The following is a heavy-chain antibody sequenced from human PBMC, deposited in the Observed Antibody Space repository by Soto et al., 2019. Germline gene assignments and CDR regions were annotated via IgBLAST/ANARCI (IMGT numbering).Heavy chain of an antibody. D-gene: IGHD2-15*01. J-gene: IGHJ6*02. Sequence: HLQLQESGPGLVKASETLSLTCTVSGGSISSTDHYWGWVRQPPGKGLEWLGSIYFAGSTFHNPALKTRASISVDTSRNQFSLRLTTVTASDTAVYYCARLVFHCLRGSCDDYSFYGLDVWGQGTTATVSS. CDR2: IYFAGST. CDR3: ARLVFHCLRGSCDDYSFYGLDV. V-gene: IGHV4-39*01. CDR1: GGSISSTDHY.